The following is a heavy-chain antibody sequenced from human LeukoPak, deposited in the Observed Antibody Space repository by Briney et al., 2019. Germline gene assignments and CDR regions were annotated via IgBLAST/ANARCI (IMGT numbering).Heavy chain of an antibody. J-gene: IGHJ4*02. CDR2: IYYSGST. Sequence: SETLSLTCTVPGGSISSYYWSWIRQPPGKGLEWIGYIYYSGSTNYNPSLKSRVTISVDTSKNQFSLKLSSVTAADTAVYYCARHTDSSSWYTNWGQGTLVTVSS. CDR1: GGSISSYY. CDR3: ARHTDSSSWYTN. D-gene: IGHD6-13*01. V-gene: IGHV4-59*08.